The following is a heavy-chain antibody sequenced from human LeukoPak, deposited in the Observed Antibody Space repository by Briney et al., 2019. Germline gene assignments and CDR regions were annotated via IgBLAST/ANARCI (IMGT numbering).Heavy chain of an antibody. CDR3: ASDVGGFGILYYFDY. Sequence: GGSLRLSCAAAGFTFSSYAMHWVRQAPGKGLEWVAVISYDGSNKYYADSVKGRFTISRDNSKNTLYLQMNSLRAEDTAVYYCASDVGGFGILYYFDYWGQGTLVTVSS. D-gene: IGHD4-23*01. CDR1: GFTFSSYA. V-gene: IGHV3-30-3*01. CDR2: ISYDGSNK. J-gene: IGHJ4*02.